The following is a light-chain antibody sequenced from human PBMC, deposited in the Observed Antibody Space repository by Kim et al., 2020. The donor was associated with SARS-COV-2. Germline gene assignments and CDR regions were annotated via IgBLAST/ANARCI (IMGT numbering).Light chain of an antibody. CDR2: DAS. CDR3: QQRSNWPLI. J-gene: IGKJ4*01. V-gene: IGKV3-11*01. CDR1: QSVSSS. Sequence: SPGARATLSCRASQSVSSSLAWYQQKPGQAPRLLIYDASNRATGIPARFSGSGSGTDFTLTISSLEPEDFAVYYCQQRSNWPLIFGGGTKVDIK.